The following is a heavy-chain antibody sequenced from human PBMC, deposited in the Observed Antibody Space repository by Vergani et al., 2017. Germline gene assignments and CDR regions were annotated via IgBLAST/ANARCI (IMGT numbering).Heavy chain of an antibody. CDR3: AGPQGTSAYYYGGFNY. J-gene: IGHJ4*02. V-gene: IGHV3-23*01. CDR1: VFTFTAHG. D-gene: IGHD3-22*01. CDR2: ISGQNFRT. Sequence: EVQLLESGGFSAQPGESLRLSCVASVFTFTAHGLNWVRQAPGNGLEWVSGISGQNFRTHYADYVKGRLTISRDNSKNTLALQMNSLTDEDTAIYYCAGPQGTSAYYYGGFNYWGQGILVTVSS.